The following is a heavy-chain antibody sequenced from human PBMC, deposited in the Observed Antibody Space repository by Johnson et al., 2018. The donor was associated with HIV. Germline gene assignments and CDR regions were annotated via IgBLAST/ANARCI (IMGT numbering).Heavy chain of an antibody. J-gene: IGHJ3*02. CDR3: ARGGVIHDAFDI. Sequence: QVQLVESGGGLVKPGGSLRLSCVGSGFTFSDHYMSWVRQAPGKGLEWVSFISSSGSTIYYSDSVKGRFTISRDNAKNSLYLQMNSLRAEDTAVYYCARGGVIHDAFDIWGQGTMVTLSS. CDR1: GFTFSDHY. V-gene: IGHV3-11*04. D-gene: IGHD3-3*01. CDR2: ISSSGSTI.